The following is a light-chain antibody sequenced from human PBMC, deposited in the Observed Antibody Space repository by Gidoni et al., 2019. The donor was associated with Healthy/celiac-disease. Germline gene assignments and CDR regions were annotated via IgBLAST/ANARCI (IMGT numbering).Light chain of an antibody. J-gene: IGKJ5*01. Sequence: EIVVTKSPATLSVSSGERATLSCRASQSVSSNLAWYQQKPGQAPRLLIYGASTRATGIPARFSSGGSGTEFTLTISSLQSEDFSVYYCQQYNNWPPIAFGQGTQLEIK. CDR3: QQYNNWPPIA. CDR2: GAS. V-gene: IGKV3-15*01. CDR1: QSVSSN.